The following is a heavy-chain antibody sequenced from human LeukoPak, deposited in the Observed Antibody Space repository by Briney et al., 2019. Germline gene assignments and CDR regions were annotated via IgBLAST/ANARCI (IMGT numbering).Heavy chain of an antibody. CDR2: INHSGST. V-gene: IGHV4-34*01. J-gene: IGHJ4*02. CDR3: ARETAGGGYDY. Sequence: SETLSLTWAVYGGSFSGYYWSWIRQPPGKGLEWIGEINHSGSTNCNPSLKSRVTISVDTSKNQFSLKLSSVTAADTAVYYCARETAGGGYDYWGQGTLVTVSS. D-gene: IGHD3-16*01. CDR1: GGSFSGYY.